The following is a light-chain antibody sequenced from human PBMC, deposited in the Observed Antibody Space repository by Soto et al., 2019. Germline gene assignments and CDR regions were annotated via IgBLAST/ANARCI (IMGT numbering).Light chain of an antibody. CDR3: QQSNNFTLT. Sequence: IQMTQSPSSVSASVGDRVTITCRASQGISSWLVWYQQKPGKAPKLLIYAASSLQSGVPSRFSGSGSGTDFTITISSLQNEDCATYYCQQSNNFTLTFGGGTKVDIK. J-gene: IGKJ4*01. CDR1: QGISSW. V-gene: IGKV1-12*01. CDR2: AAS.